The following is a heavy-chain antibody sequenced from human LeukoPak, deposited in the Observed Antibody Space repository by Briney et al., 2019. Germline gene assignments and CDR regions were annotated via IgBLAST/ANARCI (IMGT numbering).Heavy chain of an antibody. D-gene: IGHD5-12*01. CDR3: AREYYSGYGLGRHPFDY. Sequence: SVKVSCKASGGTFSSYAISWVRQAPGQGLEWMGRIIPIFGTANYAQKFQGRVTITTDESTSTAYMELSSLRSEDTAVYYCAREYYSGYGLGRHPFDYWGQGTLATVSS. J-gene: IGHJ4*02. CDR2: IIPIFGTA. CDR1: GGTFSSYA. V-gene: IGHV1-69*05.